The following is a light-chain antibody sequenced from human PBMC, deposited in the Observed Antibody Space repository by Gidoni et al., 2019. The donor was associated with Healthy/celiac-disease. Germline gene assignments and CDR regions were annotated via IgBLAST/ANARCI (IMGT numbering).Light chain of an antibody. CDR3: QQSYSTPGMYT. CDR2: AAS. CDR1: QSISSY. Sequence: DLQMTQSPSSLSASVGDRVTITCRASQSISSYLNWYQQKPGKAPKLLIYAASSLQSGVPSRFSGSGSGTDFTRTISSLQPEDFATYYCQQSYSTPGMYTFGQGTKLEIK. V-gene: IGKV1-39*01. J-gene: IGKJ2*01.